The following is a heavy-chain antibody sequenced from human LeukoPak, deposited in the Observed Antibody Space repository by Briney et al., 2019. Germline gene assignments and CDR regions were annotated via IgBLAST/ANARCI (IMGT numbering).Heavy chain of an antibody. CDR1: GFTFTTYA. J-gene: IGHJ5*02. CDR2: ISGSGGDT. V-gene: IGHV3-23*01. CDR3: GKHYHDTSGPFDP. Sequence: GGSLRLSCAASGFTFTTYAMSWVRQAPGKGLGWVSAISGSGGDTYYADSVKGRFTISRDNSKNTLYLQVNSLRAEDTAVYYCGKHYHDTSGPFDPWGQGTLVTVSS. D-gene: IGHD3-22*01.